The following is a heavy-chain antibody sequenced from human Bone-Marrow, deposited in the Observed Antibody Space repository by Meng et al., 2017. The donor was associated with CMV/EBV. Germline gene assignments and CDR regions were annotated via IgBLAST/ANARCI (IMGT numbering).Heavy chain of an antibody. D-gene: IGHD1-26*01. CDR3: ASIVGAAGYYFRVPHDY. J-gene: IGHJ4*02. CDR2: IRYDGSNK. CDR1: GFTFSSYG. Sequence: GESLKISCAASGFTFSSYGMHWVRQAPGKGLKWVAFIRYDGSNKYYADSVKGRFTISRDNSKNTLYLQMNSLRAEDTAGYYCASIVGAAGYYFRVPHDYWGQGTLVTVSS. V-gene: IGHV3-30*02.